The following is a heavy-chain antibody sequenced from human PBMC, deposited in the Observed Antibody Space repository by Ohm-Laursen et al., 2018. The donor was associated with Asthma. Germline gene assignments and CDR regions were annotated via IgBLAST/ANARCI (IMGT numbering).Heavy chain of an antibody. CDR2: IYYSGST. Sequence: SETLSLTCTVSGGSVSSGSYYWSWIRQPPGKGLEWIGYIYYSGSTNYNPSLKSRVTISVDTSKNQFSLKLSSVTAADTAVYYCASGHYYDSSGLFDPWGQGTLVTVSS. D-gene: IGHD3-22*01. CDR3: ASGHYYDSSGLFDP. V-gene: IGHV4-61*01. J-gene: IGHJ5*02. CDR1: GGSVSSGSYY.